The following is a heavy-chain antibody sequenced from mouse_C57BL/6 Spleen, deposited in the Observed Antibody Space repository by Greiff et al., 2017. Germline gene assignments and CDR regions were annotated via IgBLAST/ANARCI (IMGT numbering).Heavy chain of an antibody. J-gene: IGHJ2*01. CDR1: GFTFSSSA. V-gene: IGHV5-4*03. D-gene: IGHD1-1*01. Sequence: EVKLMESGGGLVKPGGSLKLSCAASGFTFSSSAMSWVRQTPEKRLEWVATLSDGGSYTYYPDNVKGRFTISRDNAKNNLYLQMSHLKSEDTAMYYGARGTTVLATRRWYFDYWGQGTTLTVSS. CDR3: ARGTTVLATRRWYFDY. CDR2: LSDGGSYT.